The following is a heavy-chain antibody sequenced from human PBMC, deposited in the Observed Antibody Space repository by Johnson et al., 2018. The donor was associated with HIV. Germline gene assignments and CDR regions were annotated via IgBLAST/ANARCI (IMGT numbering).Heavy chain of an antibody. D-gene: IGHD5-24*01. CDR3: AKGEAQEGWIQLLLYAFDF. CDR2: ISYDGTKK. CDR1: GFAFSGYA. J-gene: IGHJ3*01. Sequence: QVQLVESGGGVVQPGRSLRLSCAASGFAFSGYALHWVRQAPGKGLEWVALISYDGTKKYSAGSVKGRFTISSDNSKNTLYLQMNSLRLEDTAVYYCAKGEAQEGWIQLLLYAFDFWGQGTMVTVSS. V-gene: IGHV3-30*04.